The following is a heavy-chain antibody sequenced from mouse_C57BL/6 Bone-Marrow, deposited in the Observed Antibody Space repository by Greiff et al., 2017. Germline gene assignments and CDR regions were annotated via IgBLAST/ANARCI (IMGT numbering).Heavy chain of an antibody. CDR2: ILPGSGST. CDR1: GYTFTGYW. V-gene: IGHV1-9*01. D-gene: IGHD1-1*01. CDR3: ARRPTVVATEGLAY. Sequence: VQLQESGAELMKPGASVKLSCEAPGYTFTGYWIEWVQQRPGHGLEWIGEILPGSGSTYYTEKVKGQATFTADTSSNTPYMQLSSLTHEDTAIYYCARRPTVVATEGLAYWGQGTLGTVSA. J-gene: IGHJ3*01.